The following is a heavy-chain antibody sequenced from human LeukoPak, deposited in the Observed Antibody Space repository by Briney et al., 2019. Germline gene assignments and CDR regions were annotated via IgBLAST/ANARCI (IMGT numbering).Heavy chain of an antibody. V-gene: IGHV3-7*04. Sequence: PGGSLRLSCAASGXTFNIFWMSWVRQAPGKGLEWVANIKHDGSEEYYGDSVRGRFTISRDNAKNSLILQMNSLRGEDTAVYYCARALGSSTGDYWGQGTLVTVSS. CDR1: GXTFNIFW. J-gene: IGHJ4*02. CDR3: ARALGSSTGDY. D-gene: IGHD1-26*01. CDR2: IKHDGSEE.